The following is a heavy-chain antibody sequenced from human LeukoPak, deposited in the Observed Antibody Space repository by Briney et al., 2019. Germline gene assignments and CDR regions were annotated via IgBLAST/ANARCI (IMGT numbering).Heavy chain of an antibody. CDR3: ARDMVRGVIGWFDP. CDR1: GFTFSSYA. CDR2: IKQDGSEK. V-gene: IGHV3-7*01. Sequence: PGGSLRLSCAASGFTFSSYAMSWVRQAPGKGLEWVANIKQDGSEKYYVDSVKGRFTISRDNAKNSLYLQMNSLRAEDTAVYYCARDMVRGVIGWFDPWGQGTLVTVSS. D-gene: IGHD3-10*01. J-gene: IGHJ5*02.